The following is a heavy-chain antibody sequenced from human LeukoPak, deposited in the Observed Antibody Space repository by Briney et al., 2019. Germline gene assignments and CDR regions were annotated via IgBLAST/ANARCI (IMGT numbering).Heavy chain of an antibody. CDR1: GFTFSSYG. Sequence: GGSLRLSCAASGFTFSSYGMHWVRQAPGKGLEWVAVIWYDGSNTYYADSVKGRFTISRDNSKNTLYLQMNSLRAEDTAVYYCARIKSGIDFWGQGTTVTVSS. V-gene: IGHV3-33*01. CDR3: ARIKSGIDF. CDR2: IWYDGSNT. J-gene: IGHJ6*02. D-gene: IGHD1-26*01.